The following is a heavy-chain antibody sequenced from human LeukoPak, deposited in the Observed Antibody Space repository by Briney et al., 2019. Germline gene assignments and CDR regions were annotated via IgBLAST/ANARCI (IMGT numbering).Heavy chain of an antibody. CDR2: IYYRRSN. D-gene: IGHD3-10*01. Sequence: PSETLSLTCTVSGGSISSGTYYWGWIRQPPGKGLEWIGSIYYRRSNYYNPSLKSRVTVSVDTSKNQFSLKLTSVTGADTAVYYCARHADSGFGELAFDYWGQGTLVTVSS. J-gene: IGHJ4*02. CDR1: GGSISSGTYY. V-gene: IGHV4-39*01. CDR3: ARHADSGFGELAFDY.